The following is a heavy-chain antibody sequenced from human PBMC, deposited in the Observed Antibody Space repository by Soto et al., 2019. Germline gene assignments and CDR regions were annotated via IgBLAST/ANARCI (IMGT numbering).Heavy chain of an antibody. CDR2: IRPDSGTT. J-gene: IGHJ4*01. Sequence: GGSLRLSCAASGFIFSTNGMTWVRQAPGKGLKWVSIIRPDSGTTFHADSVKGRFTVSRYNSKNTLYLQMCSLRVEDTAIYFCVKGNQLLRYYFEFWGPGTLVTVSS. CDR1: GFIFSTNG. D-gene: IGHD2-15*01. CDR3: VKGNQLLRYYFEF. V-gene: IGHV3-23*01.